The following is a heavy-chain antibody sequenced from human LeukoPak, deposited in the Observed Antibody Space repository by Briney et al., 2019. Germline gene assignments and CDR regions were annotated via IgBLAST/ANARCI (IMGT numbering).Heavy chain of an antibody. Sequence: ASVKVSCKASGCTFTSYDINWVRQATGQGLEWMGWMNPNSGNTGYAQKFQGRVTMTRNTSISTAYMELSSLRSEDTAVYYCARGGYGHYYYYYYMDVWGKGTTVTVSS. CDR1: GCTFTSYD. V-gene: IGHV1-8*01. D-gene: IGHD5-18*01. CDR3: ARGGYGHYYYYYYMDV. J-gene: IGHJ6*03. CDR2: MNPNSGNT.